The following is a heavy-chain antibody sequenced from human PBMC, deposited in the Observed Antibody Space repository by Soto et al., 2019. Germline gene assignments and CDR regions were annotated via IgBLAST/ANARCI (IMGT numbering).Heavy chain of an antibody. CDR3: ARESESSGYYFVPHAFDI. J-gene: IGHJ3*02. V-gene: IGHV4-31*03. CDR2: IYYSGST. Sequence: QVQLQESGPGLVKPSQTLSLTCTVSGGSISSGGYYWSWIRQHPGKGLEWIGYIYYSGSTYYNPYGKSRVTISVDTSKDQFSLKLSSVTAADTAVYYCARESESSGYYFVPHAFDIWGQGTMVTVSS. CDR1: GGSISSGGYY. D-gene: IGHD3-22*01.